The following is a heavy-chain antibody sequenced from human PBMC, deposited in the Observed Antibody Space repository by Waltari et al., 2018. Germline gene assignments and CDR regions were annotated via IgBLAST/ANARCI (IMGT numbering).Heavy chain of an antibody. CDR3: ARGYSNGYGPGDS. V-gene: IGHV4-34*01. CDR2: INHGGTT. Sequence: QVQLQQWGAGLVKPSKTLSLTCAVNCASLRNYFWSWIRQAPGKGLEWIGEINHGGTTNYNPSLKSRVTISVDTSKSQFSLRLRSVTAADTAVYYCARGYSNGYGPGDSWGQGTLVTVSS. J-gene: IGHJ4*02. CDR1: CASLRNYF. D-gene: IGHD5-18*01.